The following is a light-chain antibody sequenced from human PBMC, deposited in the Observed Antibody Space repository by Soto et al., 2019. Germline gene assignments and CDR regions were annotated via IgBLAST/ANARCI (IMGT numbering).Light chain of an antibody. CDR2: AAS. V-gene: IGKV1-39*01. Sequence: DIQMTQSPSSLSASVGDRVTITCRASQTIRNYLNWYQQKPGNAPKLLISAASTLHIGVPSRFSGSGSETDFTLTINTLQPEDFATYYCQQSYSTWTFGQGTKVEIK. CDR1: QTIRNY. CDR3: QQSYSTWT. J-gene: IGKJ1*01.